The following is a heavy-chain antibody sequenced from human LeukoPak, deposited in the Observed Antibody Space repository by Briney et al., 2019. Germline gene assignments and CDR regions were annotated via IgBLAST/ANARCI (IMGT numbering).Heavy chain of an antibody. J-gene: IGHJ4*02. CDR3: AWNYSFDH. V-gene: IGHV1-2*02. CDR1: GYTFTGYY. Sequence: ASVKVSCKASGYTFTGYYIHWVRQAPGQGLEWMGWINRNTGGTDYAQKFQGRVTMTRDTSISTAHMELSRLRSDDTAMYYCAWNYSFDHWGQGTLVTVSS. D-gene: IGHD1-7*01. CDR2: INRNTGGT.